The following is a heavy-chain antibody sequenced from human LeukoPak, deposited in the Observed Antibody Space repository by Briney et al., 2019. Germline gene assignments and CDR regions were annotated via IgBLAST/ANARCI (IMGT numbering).Heavy chain of an antibody. CDR1: SESFNRYN. CDR3: ARGPTISGTGYFDY. J-gene: IGHJ4*03. Sequence: PSETLSLTCAVYSESFNRYNLSWIRQSPGKGLEWIAEIDHRGDTNYNPSVKGRVIISIDTSKNQFSLKVKSVTATDTAVYYCARGPTISGTGYFDYWGQGTLVTVSS. V-gene: IGHV4-34*01. CDR2: IDHRGDT. D-gene: IGHD1-7*01.